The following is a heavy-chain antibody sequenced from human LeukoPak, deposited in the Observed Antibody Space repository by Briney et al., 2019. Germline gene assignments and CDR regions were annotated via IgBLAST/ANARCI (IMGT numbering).Heavy chain of an antibody. D-gene: IGHD1-26*01. J-gene: IGHJ4*02. Sequence: GGSLRLSCAASGFTVSRNHMSWVRQAPGKGLEWVSYISSSSSLRYYGDSVKGRFTVSRDNAKNSLYLQMNSLRDEDTAVYYCAQGGSSGSYSTNWGQGTLVTVSS. CDR3: AQGGSSGSYSTN. CDR2: ISSSSSLR. CDR1: GFTVSRNH. V-gene: IGHV3-48*02.